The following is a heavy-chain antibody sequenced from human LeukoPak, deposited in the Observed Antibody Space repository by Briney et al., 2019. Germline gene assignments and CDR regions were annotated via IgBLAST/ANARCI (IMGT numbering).Heavy chain of an antibody. CDR3: ARFRPLARLAAALSGFDY. CDR2: ISAYNGNT. V-gene: IGHV1-18*01. D-gene: IGHD6-13*01. J-gene: IGHJ4*02. Sequence: GASVKVSCKASGYTFTSYGISWVRQAPGQGLEWMGWISAYNGNTNYAQKLQGRVTMTTDTSTSTAYMELRSLRSDDTAVYYCARFRPLARLAAALSGFDYWGQGTLVTVSS. CDR1: GYTFTSYG.